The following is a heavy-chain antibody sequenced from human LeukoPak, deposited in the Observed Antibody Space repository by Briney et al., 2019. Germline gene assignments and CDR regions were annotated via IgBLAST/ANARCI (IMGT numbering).Heavy chain of an antibody. J-gene: IGHJ5*02. V-gene: IGHV1-69*01. CDR1: GGTFSSYA. CDR2: IIPIFGTA. Sequence: ASVKVSCKASGGTFSSYAISWVRQAPGQGLEWMGGIIPIFGTANYAQKFQGRVTITADESTSTAYMELSSLRSEDTAVYYCARESVVPAAESYNWFDPWGQGTLVTVSS. CDR3: ARESVVPAAESYNWFDP. D-gene: IGHD2-2*01.